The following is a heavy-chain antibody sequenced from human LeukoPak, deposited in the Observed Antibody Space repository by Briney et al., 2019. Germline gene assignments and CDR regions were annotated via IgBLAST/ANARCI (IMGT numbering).Heavy chain of an antibody. CDR3: AREYGDAVDY. V-gene: IGHV3-7*03. CDR2: IKRDGSEK. CDR1: VYTFCSYW. Sequence: GGSLRLSCAASVYTFCSYWMSWVRKAPWKGREWVVNIKRDGSEKYYEDSVKGRFTISRDNTKNSLYLQMNSLRAEDTAVYYCAREYGDAVDYWGQGTLVTVST. J-gene: IGHJ4*02. D-gene: IGHD2-21*02.